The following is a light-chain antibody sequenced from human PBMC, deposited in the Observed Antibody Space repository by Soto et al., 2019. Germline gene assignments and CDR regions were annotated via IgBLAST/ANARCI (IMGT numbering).Light chain of an antibody. CDR3: QQYNSYSSST. CDR1: QSIDSW. V-gene: IGKV1-5*03. Sequence: DIEMTQSPSTLSASVGDRVTITCRASQSIDSWLAWYQQKPGKVPNLLIYKASSVESGVPSWFSGSGSGSEGTLTINSLQPDDFAPYYYQQYNSYSSSTFGQGTKVDIK. CDR2: KAS. J-gene: IGKJ1*01.